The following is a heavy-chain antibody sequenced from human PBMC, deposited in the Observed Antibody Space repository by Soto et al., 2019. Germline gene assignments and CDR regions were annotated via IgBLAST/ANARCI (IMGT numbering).Heavy chain of an antibody. CDR3: ARRPPCSGGICYYGLDN. J-gene: IGHJ4*02. CDR1: GYTFTNSD. CDR2: MNPDSGHA. V-gene: IGHV1-8*01. Sequence: QVQLVQSGAEVKKPGASVKVSCKASGYTFTNSDINWVRQAPGQGLEWMGWMNPDSGHAAYAQKFQGRATLTTSTSTSTVYVEMRSLGSEDTAVYYCARRPPCSGGICYYGLDNWGQGTLVTVSS. D-gene: IGHD2-15*01.